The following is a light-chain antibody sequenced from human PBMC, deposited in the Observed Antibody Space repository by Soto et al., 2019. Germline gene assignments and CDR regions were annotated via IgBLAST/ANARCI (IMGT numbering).Light chain of an antibody. J-gene: IGKJ5*01. CDR2: AAS. V-gene: IGKV3-11*01. Sequence: EIQMKQSPAALSLSKGERATISCMARQSINTFLAWYQQKPGQAPRLLIYAASTRATGVPARFSGSGSGTDFTLTISSLQPEDFAVYYCQQPSNLPITFGQGTRLDI. CDR1: QSINTF. CDR3: QQPSNLPIT.